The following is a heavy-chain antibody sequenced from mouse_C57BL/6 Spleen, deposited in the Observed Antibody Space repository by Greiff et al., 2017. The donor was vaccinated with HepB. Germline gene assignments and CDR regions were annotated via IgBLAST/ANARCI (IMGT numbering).Heavy chain of an antibody. V-gene: IGHV3-6*01. Sequence: EVHLVESGPGLVKPSQSLSLTCSVTGYSITSGYYWNWIRQFPGNKLEWMGYISYDGSNNYNPSLKNRISITRDTSKNQFFLKLNSVTTEDTATYYCARDDAYFDYWGQGTTLTVSS. CDR3: ARDDAYFDY. J-gene: IGHJ2*01. CDR2: ISYDGSN. D-gene: IGHD2-3*01. CDR1: GYSITSGYY.